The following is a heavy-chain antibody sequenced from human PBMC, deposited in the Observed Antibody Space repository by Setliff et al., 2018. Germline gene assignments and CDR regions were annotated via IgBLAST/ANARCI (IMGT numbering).Heavy chain of an antibody. V-gene: IGHV3-23*01. J-gene: IGHJ6*02. CDR3: ANGMFYDFWSNYPYYFGMDV. Sequence: LRLSCAASGFTFSHFAVTWVRQSPGRGLEWVASIGAGGDYTKYADSVRGRFTISRDNSKNTIYLQMNSLTAEDTAVYYCANGMFYDFWSNYPYYFGMDVWGQGTTVTVSS. D-gene: IGHD3-3*01. CDR2: IGAGGDYT. CDR1: GFTFSHFA.